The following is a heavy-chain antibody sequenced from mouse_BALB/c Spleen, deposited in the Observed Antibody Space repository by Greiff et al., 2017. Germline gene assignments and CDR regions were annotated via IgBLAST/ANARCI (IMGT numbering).Heavy chain of an antibody. CDR1: GFTFSSYG. J-gene: IGHJ2*01. CDR2: INSNGGST. Sequence: EVQLVESGGGLVQPGGSLKLSCAASGFTFSSYGMSWVRQTPDKRLELVATINSNGGSTYYPDSVKGRFTISRDNAKNTLYLQMSSLKSEDTAMYYCARDQFYYGNYVYYFDYWGQGTTLTVSS. D-gene: IGHD2-1*01. CDR3: ARDQFYYGNYVYYFDY. V-gene: IGHV5-6-3*01.